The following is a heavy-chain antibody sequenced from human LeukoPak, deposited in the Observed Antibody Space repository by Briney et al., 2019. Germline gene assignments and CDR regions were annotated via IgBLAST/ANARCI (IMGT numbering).Heavy chain of an antibody. Sequence: GGSLRLSCAASGFTVSSNYMSWVRQAPGKGLEWVSVISSGGSTYTADSMKGRLTISRDNSDNTLYLQINTLRAEDTAIYYCADIFGVGVWGKGTTVTVSS. CDR2: ISSGGST. CDR3: ADIFGVGV. D-gene: IGHD3-3*02. V-gene: IGHV3-53*01. J-gene: IGHJ6*04. CDR1: GFTVSSNY.